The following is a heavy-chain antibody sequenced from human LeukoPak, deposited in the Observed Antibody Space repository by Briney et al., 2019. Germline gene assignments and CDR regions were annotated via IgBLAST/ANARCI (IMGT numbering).Heavy chain of an antibody. CDR1: GYTLTGYY. CDR2: INPNSGGT. Sequence: ASVKVSCKASGYTLTGYYMHWVRQAPGQGLEWMGWINPNSGGTNYAQKFQGRVTMTRDTSISIAYMELSRLRSDDTAVYYCARGRSQHWLGEDLGYWGQGTLVTVSS. D-gene: IGHD3-16*01. CDR3: ARGRSQHWLGEDLGY. J-gene: IGHJ4*02. V-gene: IGHV1-2*02.